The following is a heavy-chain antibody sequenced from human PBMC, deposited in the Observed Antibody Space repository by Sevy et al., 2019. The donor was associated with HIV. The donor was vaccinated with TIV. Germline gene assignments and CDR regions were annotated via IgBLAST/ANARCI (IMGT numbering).Heavy chain of an antibody. V-gene: IGHV3-7*01. CDR3: AREQTESGCMDY. Sequence: GGSLRLSCAASGFTFSRHWMTWVRQAPGKGLEWVANIKQRGSERHYVESVKGRFTISRDDAQNSVYLQMNSLRPEDTAVYYCAREQTESGCMDYWGQGTLVTVSS. CDR2: IKQRGSER. D-gene: IGHD2-8*01. CDR1: GFTFSRHW. J-gene: IGHJ4*02.